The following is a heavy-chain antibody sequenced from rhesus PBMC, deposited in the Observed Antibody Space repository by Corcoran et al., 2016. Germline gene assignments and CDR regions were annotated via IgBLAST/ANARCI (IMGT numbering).Heavy chain of an antibody. D-gene: IGHD6-25*01. CDR3: AREAAADHGQKDAFDF. CDR2: IYGSGGSN. V-gene: IGHV4S14*01. CDR1: GGSISGYYY. Sequence: QVQLQESGPGLVKPSETLSLTCAVSGGSISGYYYWSWIRQPPGKGLEWIGSIYGSGGSNYLNPSLKRRVTLSVYTSKNPFSLQLSSVTAADTAVYYCAREAAADHGQKDAFDFWGQGLRVTVSS. J-gene: IGHJ3*01.